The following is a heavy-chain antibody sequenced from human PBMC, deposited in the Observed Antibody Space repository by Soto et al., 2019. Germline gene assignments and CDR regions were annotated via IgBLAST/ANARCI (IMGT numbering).Heavy chain of an antibody. V-gene: IGHV3-30*03. CDR1: GFTFSSYG. Sequence: QVQLVESGGGVVQPGRSLRLSCAASGFTFSSYGMHWVRQAPGKGLEWVAVISYDGSNKYYADSVKGRFTISRDNSKNTLYLQMNSLRAEDTAVYYGARLDFWSGRSFDYWGQGTLVTVSS. J-gene: IGHJ4*02. CDR2: ISYDGSNK. CDR3: ARLDFWSGRSFDY. D-gene: IGHD3-3*01.